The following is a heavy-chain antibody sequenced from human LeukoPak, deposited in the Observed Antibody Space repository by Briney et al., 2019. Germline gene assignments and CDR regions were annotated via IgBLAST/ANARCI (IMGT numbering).Heavy chain of an antibody. D-gene: IGHD2-2*01. V-gene: IGHV1-69*13. Sequence: SVKVSCKASGGTFSSYAISWVRQAPGQGLEWMGGIIPIFGTANYAQKFQGRVTITADESTSTAYMELSSLRSEDTAVYYCARDPLDCSSTSCYRLNWFDPWGQGTLVTVSS. J-gene: IGHJ5*02. CDR1: GGTFSSYA. CDR3: ARDPLDCSSTSCYRLNWFDP. CDR2: IIPIFGTA.